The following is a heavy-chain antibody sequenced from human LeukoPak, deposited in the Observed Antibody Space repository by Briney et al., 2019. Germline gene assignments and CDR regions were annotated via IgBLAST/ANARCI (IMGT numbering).Heavy chain of an antibody. V-gene: IGHV3-9*01. CDR1: GFTFDDYA. D-gene: IGHD3-22*01. CDR2: ISWNSGSI. J-gene: IGHJ4*02. Sequence: GGPLRLSCAASGFTFDDYAMHWVRQAPGKGLEWDSGISWNSGSIGYADSVKGRFTISRDNAKNSLYLQMNSLRAEDTALYYCAKDRFYDPYYDSSGLFDYWGPGTLVTVSS. CDR3: AKDRFYDPYYDSSGLFDY.